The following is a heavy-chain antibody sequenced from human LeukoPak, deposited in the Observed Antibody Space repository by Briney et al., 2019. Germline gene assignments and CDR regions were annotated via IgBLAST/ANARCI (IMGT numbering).Heavy chain of an antibody. J-gene: IGHJ4*02. D-gene: IGHD1-26*01. Sequence: GGSLRLSCAASGFSFSNYGMHWVRQAPGQGLEWMGRIIPILGIANYAQKFQGRVTITADKSTSTAYMELSSLRSEDTAVYYCARDQYSGSYSYWGQGTLVTVSS. V-gene: IGHV1-69*04. CDR1: GFSFSNYG. CDR2: IIPILGIA. CDR3: ARDQYSGSYSY.